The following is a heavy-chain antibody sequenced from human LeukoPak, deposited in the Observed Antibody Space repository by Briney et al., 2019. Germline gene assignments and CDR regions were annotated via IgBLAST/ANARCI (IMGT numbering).Heavy chain of an antibody. J-gene: IGHJ4*02. D-gene: IGHD2-2*02. CDR1: GFTFSSYG. V-gene: IGHV3-30*02. CDR2: IRYDGSNK. CDR3: ASQYCSSTSCYTFDY. Sequence: GGSLRLSCAASGFTFSSYGMYWVRQAPGKGLEWVAFIRYDGSNKYYADSVKGRFTISRDNSKNTLYLQMNSLRAEDTAVYYCASQYCSSTSCYTFDYWGQGTLVTVSS.